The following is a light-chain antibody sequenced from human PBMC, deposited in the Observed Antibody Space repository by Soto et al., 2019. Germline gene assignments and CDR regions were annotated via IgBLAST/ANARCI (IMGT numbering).Light chain of an antibody. Sequence: EIVLTQSPGTLSLSPGERATLSCRASQSVSSSSLAWYQQKPGQAPRLLIYGASRRASGIPDRFSGSGSGTDFTLTISRLEPEDFAVYYCQQYGSSPGTFGQGTKV. J-gene: IGKJ1*01. CDR3: QQYGSSPGT. CDR2: GAS. CDR1: QSVSSSS. V-gene: IGKV3-20*01.